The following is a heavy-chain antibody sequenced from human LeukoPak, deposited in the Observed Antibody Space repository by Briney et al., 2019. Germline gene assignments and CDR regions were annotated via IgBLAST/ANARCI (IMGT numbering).Heavy chain of an antibody. V-gene: IGHV3-30-3*01. D-gene: IGHD3-3*01. CDR1: GFTFSSYA. J-gene: IGHJ6*02. CDR3: ARGHYYDFWSGYYKAYYYYYGMDV. Sequence: PGGSLRLSCAASGFTFSSYAMHWVRQAPGKGLEWVAVISYDGSNKYYADSVKGRFTISRDNSKNTLYLQMNSLRAEDTAVYYCARGHYYDFWSGYYKAYYYYYGMDVWGQGTTVTVSS. CDR2: ISYDGSNK.